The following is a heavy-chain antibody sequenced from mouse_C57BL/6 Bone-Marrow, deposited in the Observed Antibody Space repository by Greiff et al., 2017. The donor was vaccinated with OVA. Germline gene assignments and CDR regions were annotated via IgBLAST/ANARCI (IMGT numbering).Heavy chain of an antibody. CDR1: GFTFSSYT. D-gene: IGHD1-1*01. CDR3: ARQHYGSSPFDY. J-gene: IGHJ2*01. Sequence: DVHLVESGGGLVKPGGSLKLSCAASGFTFSSYTMSWVRQTPEKRLEWVATISGGGGNTYYPDSVKGRFTITRDNAKNTRNRQMSSLRSEDTALYYCARQHYGSSPFDYWGQGTTLTVSS. CDR2: ISGGGGNT. V-gene: IGHV5-9*01.